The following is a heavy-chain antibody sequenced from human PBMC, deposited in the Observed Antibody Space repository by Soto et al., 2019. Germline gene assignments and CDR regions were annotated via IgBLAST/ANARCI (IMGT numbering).Heavy chain of an antibody. CDR2: IRNKANSYTT. V-gene: IGHV3-72*01. CDR1: GFTFSDHY. D-gene: IGHD3-16*01. Sequence: EVQLVESGGGLVQPGGSLRLSCAASGFTFSDHYMDWVRQAPGKGLEWVGRIRNKANSYTTEYAASVKGRFTISRDDSENSLYLQINSRKTEDPALYYCTRIELFLGGVYRPFDYGGQGTLVPVSS. J-gene: IGHJ4*02. CDR3: TRIELFLGGVYRPFDY.